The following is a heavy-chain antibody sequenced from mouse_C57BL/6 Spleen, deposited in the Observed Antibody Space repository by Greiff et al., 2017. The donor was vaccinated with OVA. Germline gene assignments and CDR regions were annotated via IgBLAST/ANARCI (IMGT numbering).Heavy chain of an antibody. V-gene: IGHV1-26*01. Sequence: VQLQQSGPELVKPGASVKISCKASGYTFTDYYMNWVKQSHGKSLEWIGDINPNNGGTSYNQKFKGKATLTVDKSSSTAYMELRSLTSEDSAVYYCARIYYGNYGGYFDVWGTGTTVTVSS. CDR3: ARIYYGNYGGYFDV. CDR1: GYTFTDYY. J-gene: IGHJ1*03. CDR2: INPNNGGT. D-gene: IGHD2-1*01.